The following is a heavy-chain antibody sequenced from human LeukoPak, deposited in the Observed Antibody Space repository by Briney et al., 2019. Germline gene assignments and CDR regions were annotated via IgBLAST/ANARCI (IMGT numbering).Heavy chain of an antibody. V-gene: IGHV4-34*01. J-gene: IGHJ3*02. CDR1: GVSFHNNY. CDR3: AKHVAGPLGTDDVFDI. Sequence: SETLSLTCSLYGVSFHNNYWSWIRQAPGGGLEWIGEINDSGTTNYNPSLESRLTISIDTSRSHFSLKLTSVTAADTAFYYCAKHVAGPLGTDDVFDIWGQGTKVTVSS. D-gene: IGHD2-21*01. CDR2: INDSGTT.